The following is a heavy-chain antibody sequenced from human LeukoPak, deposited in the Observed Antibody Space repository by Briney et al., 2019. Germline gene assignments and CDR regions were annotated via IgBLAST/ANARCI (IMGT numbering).Heavy chain of an antibody. CDR1: GYTFTGYY. Sequence: ASVKVSCKTSGYTFTGYYMHWVQQAPGQGLEWMGRINPNSGGTNYAQKFQGRVTMTRDTSISTAYMELSRLRSDDTAVYYCGREQSIAVAGIDYWGQGTLVTVSS. CDR2: INPNSGGT. J-gene: IGHJ4*02. V-gene: IGHV1-2*06. D-gene: IGHD6-19*01. CDR3: GREQSIAVAGIDY.